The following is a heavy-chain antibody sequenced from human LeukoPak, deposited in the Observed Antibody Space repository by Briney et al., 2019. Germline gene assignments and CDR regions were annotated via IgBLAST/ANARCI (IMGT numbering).Heavy chain of an antibody. J-gene: IGHJ6*03. D-gene: IGHD2-2*02. Sequence: SETLSLTCTVSGGSISSYYWSWIRQPAGKGLEWIGRIYTSGSTNYNPSLKSRVTISVDTSKNQFSLKLSSVTAADTAVYYCARGNQLLYPSYYYYYMDVWGKGTTVTVSS. CDR3: ARGNQLLYPSYYYYYMDV. CDR1: GGSISSYY. V-gene: IGHV4-4*07. CDR2: IYTSGST.